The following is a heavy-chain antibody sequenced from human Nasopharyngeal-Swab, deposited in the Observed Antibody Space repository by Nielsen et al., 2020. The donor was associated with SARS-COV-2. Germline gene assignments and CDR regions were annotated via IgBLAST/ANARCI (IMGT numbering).Heavy chain of an antibody. Sequence: GESLKISCAASGFTFSDYYMSWIRQAPGKGLEWVSYISSSSSYTNYADSVKGRFTISRDHPKNSVHLQMNSLRAEDTAVYYCARDLSITNRRGPGYYYYGMDVWGQGTTVTVSS. J-gene: IGHJ6*02. D-gene: IGHD1-14*01. CDR2: ISSSSSYT. CDR3: ARDLSITNRRGPGYYYYGMDV. CDR1: GFTFSDYY. V-gene: IGHV3-11*06.